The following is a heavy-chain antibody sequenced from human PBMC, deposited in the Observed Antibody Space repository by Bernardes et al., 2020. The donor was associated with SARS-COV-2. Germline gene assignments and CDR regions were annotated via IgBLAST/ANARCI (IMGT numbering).Heavy chain of an antibody. CDR1: GYPFTGYY. D-gene: IGHD3-22*01. CDR2: INPNSGGT. Sequence: ASVKVSCMASGYPFTGYYIHWVRQAPGQGLEWMGWINPNSGGTNYAQKFQGRVTMTRDTSISTANMDLSRLRSDDTAVYYCALPPTNYDRYGMDVWGQGTTVTVSS. CDR3: ALPPTNYDRYGMDV. J-gene: IGHJ6*02. V-gene: IGHV1-2*02.